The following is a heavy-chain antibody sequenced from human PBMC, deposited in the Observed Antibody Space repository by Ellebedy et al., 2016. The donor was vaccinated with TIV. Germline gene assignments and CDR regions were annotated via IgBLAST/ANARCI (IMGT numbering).Heavy chain of an antibody. Sequence: LRLXCTVSGDSVTNTDYYWNWIRQRPGKGLEWIGSVDFSGSTEYNPSLASRAVVSVDTSKNQFSLTVTSVTAADGAVYYCARDGPYFYGFDVWGQGTTVTVSS. J-gene: IGHJ6*02. CDR1: GDSVTNTDYY. V-gene: IGHV4-31*03. CDR2: VDFSGST. CDR3: ARDGPYFYGFDV.